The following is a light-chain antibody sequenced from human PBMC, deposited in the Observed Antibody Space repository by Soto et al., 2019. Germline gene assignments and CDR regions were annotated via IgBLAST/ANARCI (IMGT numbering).Light chain of an antibody. Sequence: DIHMTQSPSTLSASVGVRVTITCRASQSISIWLAWYPQKPGRAPNLLIYGTSSLESGVPSRFSGSRSGTAFPLTIGSRQPGDFATYSCQHYNDYSWTFGQGTKVEIK. J-gene: IGKJ1*01. CDR1: QSISIW. CDR2: GTS. CDR3: QHYNDYSWT. V-gene: IGKV1-5*03.